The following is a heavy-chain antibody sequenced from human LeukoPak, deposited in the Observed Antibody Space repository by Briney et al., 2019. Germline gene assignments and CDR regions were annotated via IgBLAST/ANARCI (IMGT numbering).Heavy chain of an antibody. Sequence: SVKVSCKASGGTFSSYAISWVRQAPGQGLEWMGGIIPIFGTANYAQKFQGRVTITTDESTSTAYMELSSLRSEDTAVYYCAIGIVGAGADAFDIWGQGTMVTVSS. CDR1: GGTFSSYA. J-gene: IGHJ3*02. V-gene: IGHV1-69*05. CDR2: IIPIFGTA. CDR3: AIGIVGAGADAFDI. D-gene: IGHD1-26*01.